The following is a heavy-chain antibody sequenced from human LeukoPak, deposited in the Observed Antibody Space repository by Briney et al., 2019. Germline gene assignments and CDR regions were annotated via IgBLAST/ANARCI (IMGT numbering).Heavy chain of an antibody. CDR1: GFTFSSYE. V-gene: IGHV3-48*03. J-gene: IGHJ4*02. CDR2: ISSSGSTI. D-gene: IGHD5-18*01. Sequence: GGSLRLSCAASGFTFSSYEMNWVRQAPGKGLEWVSYISSSGSTIYYADSVKGRFTISRDNAKNSLYLQMNSLRAEDAAVYYCARDSRTPGYSYGPRLDYWGQGTLVSVSS. CDR3: ARDSRTPGYSYGPRLDY.